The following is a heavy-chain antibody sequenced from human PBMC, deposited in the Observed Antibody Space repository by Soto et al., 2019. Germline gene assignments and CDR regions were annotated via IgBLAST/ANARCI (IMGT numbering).Heavy chain of an antibody. CDR1: GYSISSGYY. J-gene: IGHJ6*02. CDR2: MYRSGNT. CDR3: ARSGDTMVRGVIIFHYYGMDV. D-gene: IGHD3-10*01. V-gene: IGHV4-38-2*01. Sequence: ETLSLTCAVSGYSISSGYYWGWIRQPPGKGLEWIGSMYRSGNTYYNPSLKSRVTISGDTSKNQFSLKLTSVTAADTAVYYCARSGDTMVRGVIIFHYYGMDVWGQGTTVTVSS.